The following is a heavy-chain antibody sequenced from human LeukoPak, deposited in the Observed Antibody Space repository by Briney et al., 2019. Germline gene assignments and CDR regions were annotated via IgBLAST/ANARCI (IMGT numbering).Heavy chain of an antibody. CDR3: ARERIVVVPAAPDYYYYYGMDV. V-gene: IGHV1-18*01. CDR2: ISAYNGNT. J-gene: IGHJ6*02. D-gene: IGHD2-2*01. Sequence: GASVKVSCKASGYTFTSYGISWVRQAPGQGLEWMGWISAYNGNTNYAQKLQGRVTMTTDTSTSTAYMELRSLRSDDTAVYYCARERIVVVPAAPDYYYYYGMDVWGQGTTVTVSS. CDR1: GYTFTSYG.